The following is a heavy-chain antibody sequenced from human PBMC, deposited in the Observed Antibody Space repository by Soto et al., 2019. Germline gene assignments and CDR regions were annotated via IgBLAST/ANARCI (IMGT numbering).Heavy chain of an antibody. CDR1: GYSFTSYW. CDR3: ASSTMFRGVITGMDSYGMDV. Sequence: PGESLKISCKGSGYSFTSYWIGWVRQMPGKGLEWMGIIYPGDSDTRYSPSFQGQVTISADKSISTAYLQWSSLKASDTAMYYCASSTMFRGVITGMDSYGMDVWGQGTTVTVSS. D-gene: IGHD3-10*01. J-gene: IGHJ6*02. V-gene: IGHV5-51*01. CDR2: IYPGDSDT.